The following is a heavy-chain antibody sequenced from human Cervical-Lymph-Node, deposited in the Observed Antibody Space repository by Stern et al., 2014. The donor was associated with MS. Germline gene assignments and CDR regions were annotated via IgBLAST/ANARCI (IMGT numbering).Heavy chain of an antibody. V-gene: IGHV3-11*01. Sequence: VQLVESGGGLVKPGGSLRLSCAASGFTFTYYYMSWIRQAPGKGLEWASYISSSGNTIYYADSVKGRFTISRDNAKNSLFLEMNSLRAEDTAVYYCARDLNYGGRWGDYWGQGTLVTVSS. CDR3: ARDLNYGGRWGDY. D-gene: IGHD4-23*01. CDR2: ISSSGNTI. CDR1: GFTFTYYY. J-gene: IGHJ4*02.